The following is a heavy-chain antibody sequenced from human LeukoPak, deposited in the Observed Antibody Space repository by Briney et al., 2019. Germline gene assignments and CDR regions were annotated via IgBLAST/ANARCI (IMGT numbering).Heavy chain of an antibody. CDR3: ARAQYSGSCFDY. D-gene: IGHD1-26*01. CDR1: VGSISGYF. Sequence: SETLSLTCTVSVGSISGYFWSWVRQAPGTGLDWIAHIYYSGATNYNPSLRSRVTISVDTSKNQFSLKLRSVTASDTAVYYCARAQYSGSCFDYWGQGTLVTVSS. CDR2: IYYSGAT. J-gene: IGHJ4*02. V-gene: IGHV4-59*13.